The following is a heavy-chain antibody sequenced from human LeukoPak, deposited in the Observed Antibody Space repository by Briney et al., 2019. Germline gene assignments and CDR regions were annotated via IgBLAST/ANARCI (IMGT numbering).Heavy chain of an antibody. D-gene: IGHD1-26*01. CDR1: GDSVSSNSAA. CDR3: AMGRWWELPD. V-gene: IGHV6-1*01. Sequence: SQTLSLTCAISGDSVSSNSAAWNWIRQSPSGGLEWLGRTYYRSKWYNDYAVSVKSRITINPDTSKNQFSLQLNSVTPEDTAVYYCAMGRWWELPDWGQGTLVTVSS. CDR2: TYYRSKWYN. J-gene: IGHJ4*02.